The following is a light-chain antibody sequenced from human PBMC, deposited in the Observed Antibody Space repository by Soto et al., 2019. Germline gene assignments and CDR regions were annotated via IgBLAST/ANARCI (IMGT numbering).Light chain of an antibody. V-gene: IGKV1-33*01. Sequence: DIQMTQSPSTLSASVGDRVIITCRASESISNWLAWYQQKPGKAPKLLIYDASSLETGVPSRFSGSGSGTDFTLTISSLQPEDFATYYCQQYDNLPLIFGQGTRLEIK. CDR2: DAS. CDR3: QQYDNLPLI. J-gene: IGKJ5*01. CDR1: ESISNW.